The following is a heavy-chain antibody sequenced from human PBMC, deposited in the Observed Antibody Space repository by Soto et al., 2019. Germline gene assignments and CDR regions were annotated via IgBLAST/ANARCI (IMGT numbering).Heavy chain of an antibody. CDR3: AKDPYYVSGSHPPDY. J-gene: IGHJ4*02. D-gene: IGHD3-10*01. CDR2: ISGSGGTT. V-gene: IGHV3-23*01. CDR1: GFTFSSYA. Sequence: GGSLRLSCAASGFTFSSYAMSWVRQAPGKGLECVSTISGSGGTTYYADSVKGRFTISRDNSKNTLYLQMNSLRAEDTAVYYCAKDPYYVSGSHPPDYWGQGTLGTSPQ.